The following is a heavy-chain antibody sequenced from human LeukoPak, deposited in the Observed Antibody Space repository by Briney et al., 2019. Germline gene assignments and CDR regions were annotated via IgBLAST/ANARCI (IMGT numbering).Heavy chain of an antibody. CDR1: GFTVSSNY. V-gene: IGHV3-53*01. CDR3: ARDLTSVGATGY. J-gene: IGHJ4*02. CDR2: IYSGGST. D-gene: IGHD1-26*01. Sequence: AGGSLRDSCAASGFTVSSNYMSWARQAPGKGLEWVSVIYSGGSTYYADSVKGRFTISRDNSKNTLYLQMNSLRAEDTAVYYCARDLTSVGATGYWGQGTLVTVSS.